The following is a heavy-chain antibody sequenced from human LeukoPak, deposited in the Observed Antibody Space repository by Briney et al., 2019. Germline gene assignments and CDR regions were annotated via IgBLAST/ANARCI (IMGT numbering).Heavy chain of an antibody. V-gene: IGHV4-34*01. CDR2: INHSGST. CDR1: GGSFSGYY. Sequence: SETLSLTCAVFGGSFSGYYWSWIRQPPGKGLEWIGEINHSGSTNYNPSLKSRVTISVDTSKNQFSLKLSSVTAADTAVYYCARHRWGYYLPAYFDYWGQGTLVTVSS. J-gene: IGHJ4*02. CDR3: ARHRWGYYLPAYFDY. D-gene: IGHD3-22*01.